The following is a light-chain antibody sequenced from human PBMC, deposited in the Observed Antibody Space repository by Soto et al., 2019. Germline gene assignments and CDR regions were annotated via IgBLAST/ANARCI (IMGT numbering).Light chain of an antibody. Sequence: DIQLTQSPSFLSSSIGDRVTITCLASQGIGSYLAWYQQKPGKAPKLLIYDASSLESGVPSRFSGSGSGTEFTLTISSLQPDDFATYYCQQYNSYSLTFGQGTKVDI. CDR1: QGIGSY. J-gene: IGKJ1*01. CDR2: DAS. V-gene: IGKV1-5*01. CDR3: QQYNSYSLT.